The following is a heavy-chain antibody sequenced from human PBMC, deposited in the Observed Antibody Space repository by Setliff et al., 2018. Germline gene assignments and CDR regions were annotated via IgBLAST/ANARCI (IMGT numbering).Heavy chain of an antibody. D-gene: IGHD6-6*01. CDR3: ARGEYTSLPSGVYYHTDV. V-gene: IGHV7-4-1*02. Sequence: ASVKVSCKASGYTFTSYAMNWVRQAPGQGLEWMGWIHTNTGNPTYAQGFTGRFVFSLDTSVSTTYLQISSLKAEDTAVYYCARGEYTSLPSGVYYHTDVWGKGTTVTVSS. CDR2: IHTNTGNP. CDR1: GYTFTSYA. J-gene: IGHJ6*03.